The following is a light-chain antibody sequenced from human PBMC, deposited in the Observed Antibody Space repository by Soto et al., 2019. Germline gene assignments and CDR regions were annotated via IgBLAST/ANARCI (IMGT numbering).Light chain of an antibody. CDR2: DVS. J-gene: IGLJ2*01. CDR3: CSYAGSYTWG. V-gene: IGLV2-11*01. Sequence: QSALTQPRSVSGSPGQSVTISCTGTSSDVGTYNYVSWYQQHPGKAPKVIISDVSKRPSGVPDRFSGSKSGNTASLTISGLQAEDEADYYCCSYAGSYTWGFGGGTKVTVL. CDR1: SSDVGTYNY.